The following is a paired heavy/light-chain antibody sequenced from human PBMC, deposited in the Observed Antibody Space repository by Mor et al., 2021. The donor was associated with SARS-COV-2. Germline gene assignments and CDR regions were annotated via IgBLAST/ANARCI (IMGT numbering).Light chain of an antibody. CDR2: DAS. CDR3: QQYHNWPPWT. V-gene: IGKV3-15*01. Sequence: EIVMTQSPDILSVSPGERATLSCRASQSVRTKLAWYQQKPGQAPRLLISDASTRATGIPARFSGSGSGTEFTLTISRLQSEDFAVYYCQQYHNWPPWTFGQGTRVEIK. J-gene: IGKJ1*01. CDR1: QSVRTK.
Heavy chain of an antibody. CDR3: AGDPGASDWFEP. CDR1: KFTSGLTFSRYS. Sequence: EVQLVESGGGLVQPGGSLRLSCAASKFTSGLTFSRYSMNWVRQAPGQGLEWLSYINTDSTTIHYADSVEGRFTISRDNDKNLLFLEMSSLREEDTAVYYCAGDPGASDWFEPWGPGTRVIVSS. D-gene: IGHD7-27*01. J-gene: IGHJ5*02. CDR2: INTDSTTI. V-gene: IGHV3-48*02.